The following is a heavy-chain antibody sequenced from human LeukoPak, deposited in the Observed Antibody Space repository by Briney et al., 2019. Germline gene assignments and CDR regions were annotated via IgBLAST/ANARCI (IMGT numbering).Heavy chain of an antibody. V-gene: IGHV3-9*01. Sequence: SLRLSCAASGFTFDDYAMHWVRPAPGKGLEWVSGISWNSGSIGYADSVKGRFTISRDNAKNSLYLQMNSLRAEDTALYYCYVEALGYSMDYWGQGTLVTVSS. D-gene: IGHD5-18*01. CDR2: ISWNSGSI. CDR3: YVEALGYSMDY. CDR1: GFTFDDYA. J-gene: IGHJ4*02.